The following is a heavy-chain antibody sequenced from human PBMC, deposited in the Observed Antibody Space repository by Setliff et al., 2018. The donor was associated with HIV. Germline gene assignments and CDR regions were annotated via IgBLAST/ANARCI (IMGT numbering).Heavy chain of an antibody. CDR3: ARATGAADL. D-gene: IGHD6-13*01. CDR2: INTHNGNT. J-gene: IGHJ5*02. CDR1: GYIFTTFG. V-gene: IGHV1-18*01. Sequence: GASVKVSCKAPGYIFTTFGFSWVRQAPGQGLEWMGWINTHNGNTHYAQRFQGRVTMTRDTSTTTAYMELRSLRPDDTAVYYCARATGAADLWGQGTKVTVSS.